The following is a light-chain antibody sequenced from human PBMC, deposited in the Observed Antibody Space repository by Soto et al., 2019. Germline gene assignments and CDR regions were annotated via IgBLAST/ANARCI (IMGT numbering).Light chain of an antibody. CDR2: EGS. V-gene: IGLV2-23*03. J-gene: IGLJ2*01. CDR3: CSYASSGTFVV. Sequence: QSALTQPASVSGSPGQSITISCTGTSSDVGSYNLVSWYQQHPGKAPKLMIYEGSKRPSGVSNRFSGSKSGNTASLTISGLQAEDEADYYCCSYASSGTFVVFGGGTKPPS. CDR1: SSDVGSYNL.